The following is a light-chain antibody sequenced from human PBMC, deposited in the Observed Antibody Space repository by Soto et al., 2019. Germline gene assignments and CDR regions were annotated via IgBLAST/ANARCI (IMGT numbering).Light chain of an antibody. V-gene: IGKV3-20*01. CDR2: GAS. CDR3: QQYGRSLET. J-gene: IGKJ3*01. Sequence: EIVLTQSPGTLSLSPGERATLSCRASQSVSSSYLAWYQQKPGQAPRLLIYGASSRATGIPDRFSGSGSGTDFTLTISRLEPEDFAVYYCQQYGRSLETFGPGTKVDIK. CDR1: QSVSSSY.